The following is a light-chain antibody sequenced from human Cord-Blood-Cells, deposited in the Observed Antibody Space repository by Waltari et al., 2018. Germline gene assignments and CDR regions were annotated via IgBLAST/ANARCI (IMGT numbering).Light chain of an antibody. CDR1: SSDVGGYNY. CDR3: SSYTSSSTWV. J-gene: IGLJ3*02. Sequence: QSALTQPASVSGSPGQSITISCTGTSSDVGGYNYVSWYQQHPGKAPKLMIYDVSKRPSAVSNRLSGSKYGHTASLTISGLQAEDEADYYCSSYTSSSTWVFGGGTKLTVL. V-gene: IGLV2-14*01. CDR2: DVS.